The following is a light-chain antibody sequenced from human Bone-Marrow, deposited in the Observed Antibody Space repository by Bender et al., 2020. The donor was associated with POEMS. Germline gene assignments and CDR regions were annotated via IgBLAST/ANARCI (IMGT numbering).Light chain of an antibody. J-gene: IGLJ2*01. CDR2: EVY. CDR1: NSDLGSYYL. CDR3: CSYEGTRSLDVI. V-gene: IGLV2-23*02. Sequence: QSALTQPRSVSGSPGQSITISCTGTNSDLGSYYLVSWYQQHPGKAPKLMIFEVYKRPSGVSNRFSGSKSGKTASLTISGLQTEDEGDYYCCSYEGTRSLDVIFGGGTKLTVL.